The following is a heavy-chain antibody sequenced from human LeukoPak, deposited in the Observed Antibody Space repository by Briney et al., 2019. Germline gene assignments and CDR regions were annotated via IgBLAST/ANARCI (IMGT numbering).Heavy chain of an antibody. Sequence: GGSLRLSCAPSGFTFTDYAMNWVRQAPGKGLEWVSAISGIATGGNTYYRDSVKGQFTISRDNSKNMLYLEMNSLRAEDTAVYYCAKGTTDYGSGYGMDVWGKGTTVTVSS. CDR1: GFTFTDYA. CDR3: AKGTTDYGSGYGMDV. J-gene: IGHJ6*04. D-gene: IGHD3-10*01. CDR2: ISGIATGGNT. V-gene: IGHV3-23*01.